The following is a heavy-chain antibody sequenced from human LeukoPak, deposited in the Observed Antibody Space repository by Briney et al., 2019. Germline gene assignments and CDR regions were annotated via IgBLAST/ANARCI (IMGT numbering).Heavy chain of an antibody. CDR1: GGSISSGSYY. CDR2: IYTSGST. D-gene: IGHD3-22*01. CDR3: ARDYYDSSGYVAGY. Sequence: SETLSLTCTVSGGSISSGSYYWSWIRQPAGKGLEWIGRIYTSGSTNYNPSLKSRVTISIDTSKNQFSLKLSSVTAADTAVYYCARDYYDSSGYVAGYWGQGTLVTVSS. J-gene: IGHJ4*02. V-gene: IGHV4-61*02.